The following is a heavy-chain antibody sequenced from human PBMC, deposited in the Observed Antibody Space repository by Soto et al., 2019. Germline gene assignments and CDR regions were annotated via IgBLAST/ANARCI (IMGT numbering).Heavy chain of an antibody. CDR1: GGTFSSYA. J-gene: IGHJ4*02. CDR2: IIPIFGTA. Sequence: QVPLVQSWAEVMKPGSSVKVSCKASGGTFSSYAISWVRQAPGQGLEWMGGIIPIFGTANYAQKFQGRVTITADESTSTAYMELSSLRAEDTAVYYCARDKKRFLEWSYLSHDYWGQGTLVTVSS. D-gene: IGHD3-3*01. V-gene: IGHV1-69*01. CDR3: ARDKKRFLEWSYLSHDY.